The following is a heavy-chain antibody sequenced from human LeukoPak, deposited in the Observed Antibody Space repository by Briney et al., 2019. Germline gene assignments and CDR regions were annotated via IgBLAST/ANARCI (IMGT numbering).Heavy chain of an antibody. D-gene: IGHD3-9*01. Sequence: ASVKVSCKVSGYTLTELSMHWVRQAPGKGLEWMGGFDPEDGETIYAQKFQGRVTITEDTSTDTAYMELSSLRSEDTAVYYCATKVQYDILTGYYPDYWGQGTLVTVSS. J-gene: IGHJ4*02. V-gene: IGHV1-24*01. CDR2: FDPEDGET. CDR3: ATKVQYDILTGYYPDY. CDR1: GYTLTELS.